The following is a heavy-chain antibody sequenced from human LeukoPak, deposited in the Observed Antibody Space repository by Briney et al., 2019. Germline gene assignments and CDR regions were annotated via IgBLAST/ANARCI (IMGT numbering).Heavy chain of an antibody. J-gene: IGHJ4*02. CDR1: GYSISSGYY. CDR2: INHSGST. V-gene: IGHV4-38-2*02. Sequence: SETLSLTCTVSGYSISSGYYWGWIRQPPGKGLEWIGEINHSGSTNYNPSLKSRVTISVDTSKNQFSLKLSSVTAADTAVYYCARHAYDILTGYGNWGQGTLVTVSS. CDR3: ARHAYDILTGYGN. D-gene: IGHD3-9*01.